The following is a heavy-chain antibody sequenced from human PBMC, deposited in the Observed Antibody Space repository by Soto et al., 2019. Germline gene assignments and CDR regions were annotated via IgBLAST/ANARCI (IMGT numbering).Heavy chain of an antibody. J-gene: IGHJ3*02. D-gene: IGHD3-9*01. V-gene: IGHV1-69*13. CDR1: GGTFSSYV. CDR2: IIPIFGTA. Sequence: VKVYCKASGGTFSSYVISWWRQATGQGLEWMGGIIPIFGTANYAQKFQGRVTITADESTSTAYMELSSLRSEDTAVYYCARTLTVHRAFEIWAEGTMGTVSS. CDR3: ARTLTVHRAFEI.